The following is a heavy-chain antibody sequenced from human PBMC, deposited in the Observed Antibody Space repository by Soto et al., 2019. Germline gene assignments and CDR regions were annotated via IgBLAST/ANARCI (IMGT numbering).Heavy chain of an antibody. Sequence: SEILSLTCTVSGGSISSGGYYWSWIRQHPGKGLEWIGYIYYSGSTYYNPSLKSRVTISVDTSKNQFSLKLTSVTAADTAVYYCARDKNPGLFAYWSQGTLVTVSS. CDR2: IYYSGST. J-gene: IGHJ4*02. V-gene: IGHV4-31*02. CDR3: ARDKNPGLFAY. CDR1: GGSISSGGYY.